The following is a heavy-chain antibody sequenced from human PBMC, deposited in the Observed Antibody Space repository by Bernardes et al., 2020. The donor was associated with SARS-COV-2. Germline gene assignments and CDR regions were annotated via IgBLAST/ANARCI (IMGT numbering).Heavy chain of an antibody. CDR2: IYTSGTT. J-gene: IGHJ4*02. V-gene: IGHV4-61*02. D-gene: IGHD3-9*01. Sequence: SETLSLTCTVSGGSISSAGYYWSWIRHPAGMGLEWIGSIYTSGTTDYNPPLKSRVTMSIDTYENQFSLKLSSVTAADTAMYYCASHDTLTGYNDYWGQGTLVTGSS. CDR3: ASHDTLTGYNDY. CDR1: GGSISSAGYY.